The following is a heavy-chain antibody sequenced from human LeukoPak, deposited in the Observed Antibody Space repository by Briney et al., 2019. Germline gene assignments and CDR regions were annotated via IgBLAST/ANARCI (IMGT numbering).Heavy chain of an antibody. Sequence: ASVKVSCKASGYTFTSYDINWVRQATGQGLEWMGWMNPNSGNTGYAQKFQGRVTMTRNTSISTAYMELSSLRSEDTAVYYCARGLLWFGELSNYFDYWGQGTLVTVSS. D-gene: IGHD3-10*01. CDR3: ARGLLWFGELSNYFDY. V-gene: IGHV1-8*01. CDR1: GYTFTSYD. J-gene: IGHJ4*02. CDR2: MNPNSGNT.